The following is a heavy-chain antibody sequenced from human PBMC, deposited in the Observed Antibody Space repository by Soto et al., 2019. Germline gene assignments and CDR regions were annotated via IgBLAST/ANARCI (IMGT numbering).Heavy chain of an antibody. CDR1: GGSFSGYY. V-gene: IGHV4-34*01. Sequence: SETLSLTCAVYGGSFSGYYWSWIRQPPGKGLEWIGEINHSGSTNYNPSLKSRVTISVDTSKNQFSLKLSSVTAADTAVYYCASDKGGYCSGGSCYGMDVWGQGTTVTAP. D-gene: IGHD2-15*01. CDR3: ASDKGGYCSGGSCYGMDV. CDR2: INHSGST. J-gene: IGHJ6*02.